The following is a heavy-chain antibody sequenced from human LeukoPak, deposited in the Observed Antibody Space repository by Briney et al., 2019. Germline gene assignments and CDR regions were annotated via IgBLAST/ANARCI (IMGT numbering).Heavy chain of an antibody. CDR3: ARDRLGVEMSTINRFDY. V-gene: IGHV3-21*01. CDR1: GCTYSSYT. Sequence: GGSLRLSCPASGCTYSSYTSNWVRQAAGRGLEWVSSISTSSSYIYYANSVKGRFTISRDNAKNSLYLQMNSLRAEDTAVYYCARDRLGVEMSTINRFDYWGQGTLVAVSS. J-gene: IGHJ4*02. D-gene: IGHD5-24*01. CDR2: ISTSSSYI.